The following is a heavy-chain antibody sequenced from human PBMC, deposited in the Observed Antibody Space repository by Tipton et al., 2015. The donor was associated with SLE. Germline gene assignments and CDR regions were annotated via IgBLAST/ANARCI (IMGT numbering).Heavy chain of an antibody. CDR2: ISSSGSAI. D-gene: IGHD6-19*01. Sequence: QLVQSGGGLVQPGGSLRLSCAASGFTFSSYEMNWVRQAPGKGLEWVSYISSSGSAIYYADSVKGRFTISRDNAKKSLYLQMNSLRAEDTAVYYCARGDTGSGWYYWGQGTLVTVSS. CDR3: ARGDTGSGWYY. J-gene: IGHJ4*02. CDR1: GFTFSSYE. V-gene: IGHV3-48*03.